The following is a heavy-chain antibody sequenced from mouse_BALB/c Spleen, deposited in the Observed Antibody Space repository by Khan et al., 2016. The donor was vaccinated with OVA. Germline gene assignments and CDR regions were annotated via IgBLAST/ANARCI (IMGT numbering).Heavy chain of an antibody. Sequence: EVQLQESGPSLVKPSQTLSLTCSVTGDSITSGYLNWIRKFPGNKLEYMGYIGYIGSSYDNPSLNSRISITRDTSKNQHYPQLNSMTTEDSATYYCAGTSYYGNYYFDYWGQGTPLTVSS. V-gene: IGHV3-8*02. CDR2: IGYIGSS. D-gene: IGHD2-10*01. J-gene: IGHJ2*01. CDR3: AGTSYYGNYYFDY. CDR1: GDSITSGY.